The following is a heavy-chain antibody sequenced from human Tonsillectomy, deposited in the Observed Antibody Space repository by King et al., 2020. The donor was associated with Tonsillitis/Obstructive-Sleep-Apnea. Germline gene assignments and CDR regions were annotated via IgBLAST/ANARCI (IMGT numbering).Heavy chain of an antibody. V-gene: IGHV4-31*03. CDR3: ARVAAEVRVVPDEHDYYHIDV. Sequence: VQLQESGPGLVKPSQTLSLTCTVSGGSISSGAFYWSWIRQHPGKGLEWIGYIYYSGSTYYNPSLKSRLTISADTSKNQFSLKLNSVTAADTAVYYCARVAAEVRVVPDEHDYYHIDVWGQGTTVTVSS. D-gene: IGHD3-10*01. J-gene: IGHJ6*02. CDR1: GGSISSGAFY. CDR2: IYYSGST.